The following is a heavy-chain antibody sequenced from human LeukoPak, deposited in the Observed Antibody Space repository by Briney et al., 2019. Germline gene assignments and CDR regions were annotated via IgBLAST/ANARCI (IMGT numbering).Heavy chain of an antibody. CDR2: ISSGGST. J-gene: IGHJ4*02. CDR3: AGDASYYGSGNYF. Sequence: PGGSLRLSCAASGFTGSSNYMSWVRQAPGKGLECVSVISSGGSTYYADSVKGRFTISRDNSKSTLYLQTNSLRAEDTAVYYCAGDASYYGSGNYFWGQGTLVTVSS. D-gene: IGHD3-10*01. CDR1: GFTGSSNY. V-gene: IGHV3-53*01.